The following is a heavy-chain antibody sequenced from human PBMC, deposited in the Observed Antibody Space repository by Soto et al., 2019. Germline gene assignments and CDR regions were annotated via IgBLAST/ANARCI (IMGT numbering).Heavy chain of an antibody. V-gene: IGHV3-30*18. J-gene: IGHJ6*02. CDR2: TSYDGSNK. CDR1: GFTFSSYG. CDR3: AKAHYYDSSLYSYAMDV. Sequence: GGSLRLSCAASGFTFSSYGMHWVRQAPGKGLEWVALTSYDGSNKYYADSVKGRFTISRDNSKNTLYLQMNSLRAEDTAVYYCAKAHYYDSSLYSYAMDVWGQGTTVTVSS. D-gene: IGHD3-22*01.